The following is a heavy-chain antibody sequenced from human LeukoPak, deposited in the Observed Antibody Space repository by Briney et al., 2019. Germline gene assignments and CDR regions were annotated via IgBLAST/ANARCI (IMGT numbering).Heavy chain of an antibody. CDR1: GFTFSSYG. CDR3: AKVYGSGPPVYYYYYGMDV. Sequence: PGESLRLSCAASGFTFSSYGMHWVRQAPGKGLEWVAVISYDGSNKYYADSVKGRFTISRDNSKNTLYLQMNSLRAEDTAVYYCAKVYGSGPPVYYYYYGMDVWGQGTTVTVSS. V-gene: IGHV3-30*18. D-gene: IGHD3-10*01. J-gene: IGHJ6*02. CDR2: ISYDGSNK.